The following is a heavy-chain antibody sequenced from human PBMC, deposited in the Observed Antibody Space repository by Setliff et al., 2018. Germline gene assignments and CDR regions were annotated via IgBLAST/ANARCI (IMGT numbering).Heavy chain of an antibody. Sequence: PGGSLRLSCAASGFTFSSFWMAWVRQSPGRGLEWVANINQDGSDQFYVESVKGRFTISRDNAKNSLYLQMNSLRVEDTAVYYCARDVFDFRTGQAGPWGQGTLVTVS. D-gene: IGHD3-3*01. J-gene: IGHJ5*02. V-gene: IGHV3-7*01. CDR2: INQDGSDQ. CDR3: ARDVFDFRTGQAGP. CDR1: GFTFSSFW.